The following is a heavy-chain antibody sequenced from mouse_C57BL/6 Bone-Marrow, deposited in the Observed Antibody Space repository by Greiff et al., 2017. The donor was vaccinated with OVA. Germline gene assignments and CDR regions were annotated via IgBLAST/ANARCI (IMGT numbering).Heavy chain of an antibody. J-gene: IGHJ1*03. D-gene: IGHD2-1*01. V-gene: IGHV15-2*01. CDR1: DSEVFPIAY. Sequence: QVQLQQSGSELRSPGSSVKLSCKDFDSEVFPIAYMSWVRQKPGHGFEWIGGILPSIGRTIYGEKFEDKATLDADTLSNTAYLELNSLTSEDSAIYYCARRDYYGNYDWYFDVWGTGTTVTVSS. CDR2: ILPSIGRT. CDR3: ARRDYYGNYDWYFDV.